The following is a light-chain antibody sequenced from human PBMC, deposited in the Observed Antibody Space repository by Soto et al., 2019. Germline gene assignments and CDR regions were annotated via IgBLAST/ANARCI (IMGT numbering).Light chain of an antibody. CDR1: SSDVGGYNY. CDR2: EVN. CDR3: TSYAGGNNV. V-gene: IGLV2-8*01. J-gene: IGLJ1*01. Sequence: QSALPQPPSASGSPGPSVTISCTGTSSDVGGYNYVSWYHQHPGKVPKLRVYEVNKRPSGVPDRFSGSKSGNTASLTVSGLQAEDEADYYCTSYAGGNNVFGTGTKLTAL.